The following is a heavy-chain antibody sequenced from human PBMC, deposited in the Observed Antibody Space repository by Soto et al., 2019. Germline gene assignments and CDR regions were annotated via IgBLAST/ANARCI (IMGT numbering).Heavy chain of an antibody. CDR1: GFFISSGNY. CDR3: ARARWYDAFDV. J-gene: IGHJ3*01. D-gene: IGHD2-15*01. CDR2: IFHGGNT. V-gene: IGHV4-38-2*01. Sequence: SETLSLTCAVSGFFISSGNYWGWIRKPPGKGLEWIGSIFHGGNTHYNPSLKSRVTISVDMSKNQFSLKLNSVTTADTAVYYCARARWYDAFDVWGQGTVVTVSS.